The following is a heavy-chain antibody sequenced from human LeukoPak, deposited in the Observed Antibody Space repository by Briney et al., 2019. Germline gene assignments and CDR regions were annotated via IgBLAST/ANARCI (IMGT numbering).Heavy chain of an antibody. Sequence: GGSLRLSCAASGFTVSSNYMSWVRQAPGKGLEWVSVIYSGGSTYYADSVKGRFTISRDNSKNTLYLQMNSLRAEDTAVYYCARGPIIQLWFDYWGQGTLVTVSS. CDR3: ARGPIIQLWFDY. D-gene: IGHD5-18*01. CDR2: IYSGGST. V-gene: IGHV3-66*01. J-gene: IGHJ4*02. CDR1: GFTVSSNY.